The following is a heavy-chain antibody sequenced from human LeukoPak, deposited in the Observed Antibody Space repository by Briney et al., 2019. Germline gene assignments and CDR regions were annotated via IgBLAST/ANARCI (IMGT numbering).Heavy chain of an antibody. CDR2: IYPGDSDT. CDR1: GYSFTSYW. V-gene: IGHV5-51*01. J-gene: IGHJ4*02. CDR3: ARHPYYYDSSGYYPDY. Sequence: GESLKISCKGSGYSFTSYWIGWVRPMPGKGLGWMGIIYPGDSDTRYSPSFQGQVTISADKSISTAYLQWSSLKASDTAMYYCARHPYYYDSSGYYPDYWGQGTLVTVSS. D-gene: IGHD3-22*01.